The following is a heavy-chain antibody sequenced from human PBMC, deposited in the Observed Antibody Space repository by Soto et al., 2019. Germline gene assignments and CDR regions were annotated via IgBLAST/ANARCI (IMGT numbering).Heavy chain of an antibody. Sequence: QVHLVQSGAEVKKPGASVKVSCKGSGYAFTTYGITWVRQAPGQGLEWMGWISAHNGNTNYAQKLQGRVTVTRDTSTSTADMELRSLRSDDTAVYYCARRRYGDYWGQGALVTVSS. D-gene: IGHD1-1*01. CDR1: GYAFTTYG. V-gene: IGHV1-18*01. J-gene: IGHJ4*02. CDR2: ISAHNGNT. CDR3: ARRRYGDY.